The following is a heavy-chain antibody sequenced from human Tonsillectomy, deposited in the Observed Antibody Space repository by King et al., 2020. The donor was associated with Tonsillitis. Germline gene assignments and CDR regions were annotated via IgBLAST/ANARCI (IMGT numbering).Heavy chain of an antibody. D-gene: IGHD1-26*01. V-gene: IGHV3-74*01. J-gene: IGHJ4*02. Sequence: VKLVESGGGLVQPGGSLRLSCAASGFTFSSYWMHWVRQAPGKGLVWVSRINSDGSSTSYADSVKGRFTIPRDNAKNTLDLQMNSLRAEDTAVYYCARSWDGQWELHFDYWGKGTLVTVSS. CDR3: ARSWDGQWELHFDY. CDR2: INSDGSST. CDR1: GFTFSSYW.